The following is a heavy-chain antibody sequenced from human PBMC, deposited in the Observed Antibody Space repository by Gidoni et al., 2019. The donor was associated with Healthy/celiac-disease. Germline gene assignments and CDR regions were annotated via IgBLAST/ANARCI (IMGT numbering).Heavy chain of an antibody. CDR3: ARTAGITGTTGYYYYGMDV. D-gene: IGHD1-7*01. J-gene: IGHJ6*02. CDR2: IIPIFGIA. CDR1: GGTFSSYA. Sequence: QVQLVQSGAEVKKPGSSVKVSCKASGGTFSSYAISWVRQAPGQGLEWMGGIIPIFGIANYAQKFQGRVTITADKSTSTAYMELSSLRSEDTAVYYCARTAGITGTTGYYYYGMDVWGQGTTVTVSS. V-gene: IGHV1-69*17.